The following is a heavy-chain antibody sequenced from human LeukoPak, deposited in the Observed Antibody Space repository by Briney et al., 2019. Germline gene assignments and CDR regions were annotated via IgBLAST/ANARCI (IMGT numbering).Heavy chain of an antibody. J-gene: IGHJ4*02. D-gene: IGHD6-25*01. Sequence: PGGSLRLSCAASGFTFSDYSMNWVRQAPGKGLEWVSSITSTGTSIYYADSLKGRFTISRDNAENSLYLQMNSLRVEDTAVNYCARGGRRWGQGTLVTVSS. CDR2: ITSTGTSI. V-gene: IGHV3-21*01. CDR1: GFTFSDYS. CDR3: ARGGRR.